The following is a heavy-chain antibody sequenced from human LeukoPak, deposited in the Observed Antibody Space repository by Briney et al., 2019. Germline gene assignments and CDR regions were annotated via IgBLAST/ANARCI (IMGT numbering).Heavy chain of an antibody. J-gene: IGHJ4*02. CDR2: TNAGNGNT. CDR1: GYTFTSYA. Sequence: ASVTVSCKASGYTFTSYAMHWVRQAPGQRLEWMGWTNAGNGNTKYSQKFQGRVTITRDTSASTAYMELSSLRSEDTAVYYCARRGLSYSSSWYYFDYWGQGTLVTVSS. D-gene: IGHD6-13*01. V-gene: IGHV1-3*01. CDR3: ARRGLSYSSSWYYFDY.